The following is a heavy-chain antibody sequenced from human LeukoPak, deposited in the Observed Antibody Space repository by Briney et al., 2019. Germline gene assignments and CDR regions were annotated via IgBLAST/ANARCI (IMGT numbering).Heavy chain of an antibody. V-gene: IGHV1-8*01. CDR2: MNTNSGNT. CDR3: ARGLVKVRFGHYYYYGMDV. D-gene: IGHD3-3*01. J-gene: IGHJ6*02. CDR1: GYTFTSYD. Sequence: ASVKVSCKASGYTFTSYDINWVRQATGQGLEWMGWMNTNSGNTGYAQKFQGRVTMTRNTSISIAYMELSSLRSEDTAVYYCARGLVKVRFGHYYYYGMDVWGQGTTVTVSS.